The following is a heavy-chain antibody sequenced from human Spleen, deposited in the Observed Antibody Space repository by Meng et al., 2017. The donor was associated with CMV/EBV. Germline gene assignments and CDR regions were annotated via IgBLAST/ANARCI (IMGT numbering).Heavy chain of an antibody. CDR3: ARPYNWNYDWFDP. CDR1: GGSISGSSYY. CDR2: IYYTGST. V-gene: IGHV4-39*01. Sequence: TVSGGSISGSSYYWGWVRQPPGKGLEWIGSIYYTGSTYYNPSLKSRVTISVDTSRNQFSLKLSSVTAADTALYYCARPYNWNYDWFDPWGQGTLVTVSS. J-gene: IGHJ5*02. D-gene: IGHD1-7*01.